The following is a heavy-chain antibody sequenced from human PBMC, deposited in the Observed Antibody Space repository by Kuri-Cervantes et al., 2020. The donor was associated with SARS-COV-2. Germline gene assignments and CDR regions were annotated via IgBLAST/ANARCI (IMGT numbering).Heavy chain of an antibody. CDR3: AKVQQLGNSWYWFDP. CDR2: ISGSGGST. J-gene: IGHJ5*02. D-gene: IGHD6-13*01. Sequence: GGSLRLSCAASGFTFSSYSMKWVRQAPGKGLEWVSAISGSGGSTYYADSVKGRFTISRDNSKNTLYLQMNSLKAEDTAVYYCAKVQQLGNSWYWFDPWGQGTLVTVSS. V-gene: IGHV3-23*01. CDR1: GFTFSSYS.